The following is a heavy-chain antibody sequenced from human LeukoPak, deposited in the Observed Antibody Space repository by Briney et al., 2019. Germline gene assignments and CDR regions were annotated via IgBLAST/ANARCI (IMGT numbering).Heavy chain of an antibody. Sequence: GGSLRLSCAASGFTFSSYWMSWVRQAPGKGLEWVANIKQDGSEKYYVDSVKGRFTISRDNSKNTLYLQMNSLRAEDTAVYYCARAPSYDFWSGYQGGFDYWGQGTLVTVSS. J-gene: IGHJ4*02. V-gene: IGHV3-7*01. CDR1: GFTFSSYW. CDR2: IKQDGSEK. D-gene: IGHD3-3*01. CDR3: ARAPSYDFWSGYQGGFDY.